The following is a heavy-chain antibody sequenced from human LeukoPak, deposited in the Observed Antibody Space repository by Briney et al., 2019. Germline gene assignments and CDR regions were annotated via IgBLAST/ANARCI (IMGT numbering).Heavy chain of an antibody. D-gene: IGHD2-2*01. J-gene: IGHJ6*03. CDR2: FDPEDGET. V-gene: IGHV1-24*01. CDR1: GYTITELS. Sequence: ASVKVSCKVSGYTITELSMHWVRQAPGKGLEWMGGFDPEDGETIYAQKFQGRVTMTEDTSTDTAYMELSSLRSEDTAVYYCATGGPYCSSTSCYHMDVWGKGTTVTVSS. CDR3: ATGGPYCSSTSCYHMDV.